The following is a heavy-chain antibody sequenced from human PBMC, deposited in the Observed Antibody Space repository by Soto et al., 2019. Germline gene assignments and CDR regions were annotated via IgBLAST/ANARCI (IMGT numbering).Heavy chain of an antibody. CDR2: ISSSSSYI. CDR3: ARVPGIAAGPDP. Sequence: NPGGSLRLSCAASGFTFSSYSMNWVRQAPGKGLEWVSSISSSSSYIYCADSVRGRFTISRDNAKNSLYLQMNSLRAEDTAVYYCARVPGIAAGPDPWGQGTLVTVSS. CDR1: GFTFSSYS. J-gene: IGHJ4*02. D-gene: IGHD6-13*01. V-gene: IGHV3-21*01.